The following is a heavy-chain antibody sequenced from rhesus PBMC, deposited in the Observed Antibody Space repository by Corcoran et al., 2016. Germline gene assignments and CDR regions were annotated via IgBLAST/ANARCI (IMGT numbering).Heavy chain of an antibody. Sequence: QLQLQESGPGLVKPSETLSLTCAVSGGSISDNWWSCIRQPHGKGLEWIGRISGSDGSTSYNPSFKSRVTISTDTSKNHLSLKLISWTAADTAVYYCARDRIYSGYDYWGQGVLVTVSS. D-gene: IGHD5-24*01. V-gene: IGHV4-173*01. CDR2: ISGSDGST. CDR3: ARDRIYSGYDY. CDR1: GGSISDNW. J-gene: IGHJ4*01.